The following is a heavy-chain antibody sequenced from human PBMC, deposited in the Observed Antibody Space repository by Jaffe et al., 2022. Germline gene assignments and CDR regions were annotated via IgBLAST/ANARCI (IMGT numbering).Heavy chain of an antibody. CDR3: VRRSLTPYGSGSYYSAGDAFDI. V-gene: IGHV5-51*03. J-gene: IGHJ3*02. Sequence: EVQLVQSGAEVKKPGESLKISCKGSGYSFTSYWIGWVRQMPGKGLEWMGIIYPGDSDTRYSPSFQGQVTISADKSISTAYLQWSSLKASDTAMYYCVRRSLTPYGSGSYYSAGDAFDIWGQGTMVTVSS. D-gene: IGHD3-10*01. CDR1: GYSFTSYW. CDR2: IYPGDSDT.